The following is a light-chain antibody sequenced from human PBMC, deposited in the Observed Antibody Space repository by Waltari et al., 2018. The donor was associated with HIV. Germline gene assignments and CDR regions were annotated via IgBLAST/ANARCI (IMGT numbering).Light chain of an antibody. CDR2: AAS. V-gene: IGKV1-33*01. CDR1: QDISSY. J-gene: IGKJ3*01. CDR3: QQYDNVPVT. Sequence: DIQMTQSPSSLSASVGDRVTTTCQASQDISSYLNWYQQKPGKAPKLLIYAASDLETGVPSRFSGSGSGTDFTFTISSLQPADIATYYCQQYDNVPVTFGPGTKVEI.